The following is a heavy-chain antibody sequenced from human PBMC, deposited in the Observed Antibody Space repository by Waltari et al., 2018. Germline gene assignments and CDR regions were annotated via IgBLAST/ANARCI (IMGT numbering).Heavy chain of an antibody. CDR2: IYSSATT. J-gene: IGHJ3*01. D-gene: IGHD6-6*01. CDR3: ARGGQIVRPRPLDL. V-gene: IGHV3-66*01. CDR1: GFNVTRTA. Sequence: EGQLVESGGGLVKQGGSLRLSCAASGFNVTRTAMNWVRQAPGKGLEWVSTIYSSATTFYADSVKGRFTISRDNSKNILFLQMDDLRVNDTAVYFCARGGQIVRPRPLDLWGPGTLVTVSS.